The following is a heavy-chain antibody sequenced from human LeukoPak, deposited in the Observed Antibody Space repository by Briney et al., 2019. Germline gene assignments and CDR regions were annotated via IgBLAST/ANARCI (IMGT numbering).Heavy chain of an antibody. CDR2: ISAYNGNT. D-gene: IGHD1-1*01. CDR3: ARDGRRVATSIQNWFDP. V-gene: IGHV1-18*01. Sequence: ASVKVSCKASGYTFTSYGISWVRQAPGQGLEWMGWISAYNGNTNYAQKLQGRVTMTTDTSTSTAYMELRSLGSDDTAVYYCARDGRRVATSIQNWFDPWGQGTLVTVSS. CDR1: GYTFTSYG. J-gene: IGHJ5*02.